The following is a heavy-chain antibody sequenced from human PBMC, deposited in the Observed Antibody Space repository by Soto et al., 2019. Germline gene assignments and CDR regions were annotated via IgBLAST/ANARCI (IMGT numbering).Heavy chain of an antibody. CDR3: ARDRIAVAASDY. CDR1: GYTFTCYG. D-gene: IGHD6-19*01. CDR2: ISAYNGNT. Sequence: ASVKVSCKASGYTFTCYGISWVRQAPGQGLEWVGWISAYNGNTNYAQKLQGRVTMTTDTSTSTAYMELRSLRSDDTAVYYCARDRIAVAASDYWGQGTLVTVSS. J-gene: IGHJ4*02. V-gene: IGHV1-18*04.